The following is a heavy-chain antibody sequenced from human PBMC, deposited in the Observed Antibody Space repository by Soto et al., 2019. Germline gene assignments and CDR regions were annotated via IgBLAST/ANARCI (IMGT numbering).Heavy chain of an antibody. CDR2: IIPIFGTT. D-gene: IGHD6-19*01. Sequence: GASVKVSCKASGGTFSSYAISWVRPAPGQGLEWMGGIIPIFGTTNYAQKFQGRVTITADESTSTAYMELSSLRSEDTAVYYCARDLGENSSGWPWGQGTLVTVSS. CDR3: ARDLGENSSGWP. V-gene: IGHV1-69*13. J-gene: IGHJ5*02. CDR1: GGTFSSYA.